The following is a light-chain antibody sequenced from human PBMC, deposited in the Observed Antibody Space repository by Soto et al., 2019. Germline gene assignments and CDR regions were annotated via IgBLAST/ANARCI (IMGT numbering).Light chain of an antibody. CDR1: QSVGNN. CDR2: EAS. V-gene: IGKV3-11*01. J-gene: IGKJ4*01. Sequence: EIVLTQSPATLSLSPGERATLSCRASQSVGNNLAWYQQKPGQAPGLLIYEASTRATGIPARFSGSGSGTDFTLTISSLQPEDFATYFCLQDDDYPFTFGGGTKVDIK. CDR3: LQDDDYPFT.